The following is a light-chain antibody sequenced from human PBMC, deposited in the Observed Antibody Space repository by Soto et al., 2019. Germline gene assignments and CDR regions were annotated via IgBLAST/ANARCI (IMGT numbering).Light chain of an antibody. Sequence: QSVLTQPPSVSGAPGQRVTISCTGSSSNIGAGHDVHWYQQLPGTAPKLLIYGNGNRPSGVPDRFSGSKSGTSASLAITGLQADDEADYYCASYSDIFHVVFGGGTKVTVL. CDR1: SSNIGAGHD. CDR3: ASYSDIFHVV. J-gene: IGLJ2*01. CDR2: GNG. V-gene: IGLV1-40*01.